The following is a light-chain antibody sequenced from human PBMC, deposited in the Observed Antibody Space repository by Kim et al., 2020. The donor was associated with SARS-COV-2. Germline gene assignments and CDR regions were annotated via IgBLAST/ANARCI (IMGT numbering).Light chain of an antibody. J-gene: IGKJ1*01. V-gene: IGKV3-15*01. CDR1: QSVSSY. CDR2: GAS. Sequence: RGERATLPCRASQSVSSYLTWYQQKPGQAPRLLIYGASTRATGIPAGFSGSGSGTEFTITISSLQYEDFAFYYCQQYNNWPPWTFGQGTKVDIK. CDR3: QQYNNWPPWT.